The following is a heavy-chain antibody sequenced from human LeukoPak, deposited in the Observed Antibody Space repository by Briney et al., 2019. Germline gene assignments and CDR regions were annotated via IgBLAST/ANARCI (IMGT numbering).Heavy chain of an antibody. Sequence: ASVKVSCKASGYTFTGYYMHWVRQAPGQGLEWMGWINPNSGGTNYAQKFQGRVTMTRDMSISTAYMELSRLRSDDTAVYYCASMIEYDSSGYPSHLYYFDYWGQGTLVTVSS. V-gene: IGHV1-2*02. CDR3: ASMIEYDSSGYPSHLYYFDY. CDR1: GYTFTGYY. J-gene: IGHJ4*02. CDR2: INPNSGGT. D-gene: IGHD3-22*01.